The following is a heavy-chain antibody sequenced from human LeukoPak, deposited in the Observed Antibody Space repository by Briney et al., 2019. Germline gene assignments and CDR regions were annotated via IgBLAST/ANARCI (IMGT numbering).Heavy chain of an antibody. CDR1: VFTFSGFC. V-gene: IGHV3-74*01. D-gene: IGHD3-10*01. CDR3: ARWHYYNSGNYYAGDS. Sequence: GGSLRLFCAASVFTFSGFCMHCARQAPGKGLVWVSRINNDGSSTSYADSVKGRFTISRDNAKNSLYLQMNSLRAENTADYYGARWHYYNSGNYYAGDSWGRGTLVTVSS. J-gene: IGHJ4*02. CDR2: INNDGSST.